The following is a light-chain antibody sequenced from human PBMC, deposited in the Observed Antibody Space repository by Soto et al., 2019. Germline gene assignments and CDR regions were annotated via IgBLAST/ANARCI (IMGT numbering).Light chain of an antibody. J-gene: IGKJ4*01. Sequence: EMVMTQSPAILSVSPGETVTLSCRASQRIGRNYLAWYRQQPGRAPRLLIYGISTRATGIPARFSGSGSGTDFTLTISRLEPEDFAVYFCQQYGYSPGLACGGGTKVDIK. CDR2: GIS. CDR3: QQYGYSPGLA. V-gene: IGKV3-20*01. CDR1: QRIGRNY.